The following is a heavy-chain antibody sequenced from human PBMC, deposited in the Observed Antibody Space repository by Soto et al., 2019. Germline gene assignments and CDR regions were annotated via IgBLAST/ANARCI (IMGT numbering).Heavy chain of an antibody. J-gene: IGHJ5*02. Sequence: QVQLVESGGGVVQPGRSLRLSCAASGFTFSSYAMHWVRQAPGKGLEWVAVISYDGSNKYYADSVKGRFTISRDNSKNTLYLQMNSRRAEDTAVYYCAREVYFYPWGQGTLVTVSS. D-gene: IGHD1-20*01. CDR2: ISYDGSNK. CDR1: GFTFSSYA. CDR3: AREVYFYP. V-gene: IGHV3-30-3*01.